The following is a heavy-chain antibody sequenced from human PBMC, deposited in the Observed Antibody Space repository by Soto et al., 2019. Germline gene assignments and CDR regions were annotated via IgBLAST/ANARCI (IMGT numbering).Heavy chain of an antibody. D-gene: IGHD2-2*01. CDR2: TYYSGST. V-gene: IGHV4-39*01. CDR3: AKTDDIVVVPAATIGFDY. Sequence: QLQLQESGPGLVKPSETLSLTCTVSGGSISSSSYYWGWIRQPPGKGLEWIGSTYYSGSTYYNPSLKSRVTISVDTSKNQFSLKLSSVTAADTAVYYCAKTDDIVVVPAATIGFDYWGQGTLVTVSS. J-gene: IGHJ4*02. CDR1: GGSISSSSYY.